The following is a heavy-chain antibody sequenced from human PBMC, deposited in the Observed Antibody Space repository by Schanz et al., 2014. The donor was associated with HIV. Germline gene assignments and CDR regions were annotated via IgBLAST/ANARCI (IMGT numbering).Heavy chain of an antibody. CDR3: SRGAGGGDYYDSSDYPYCLDY. CDR1: GGSFSGYY. D-gene: IGHD3-22*01. J-gene: IGHJ4*02. CDR2: INHSGRT. Sequence: QVQLQQWGAGLLKPSETLSLTCAVYGGSFSGYYWSWIRQSPGKGLEWIGEINHSGRTKYSPSLKRGVPISVDTSKSQFSLKLSSVTAADTAVYYCSRGAGGGDYYDSSDYPYCLDYWGQGTQVTVSS. V-gene: IGHV4-34*02.